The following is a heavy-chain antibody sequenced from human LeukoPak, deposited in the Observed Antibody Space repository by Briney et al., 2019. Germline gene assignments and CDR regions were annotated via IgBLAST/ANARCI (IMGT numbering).Heavy chain of an antibody. CDR3: AKDLWVRGPSYYYYYYGMDV. D-gene: IGHD3-10*01. CDR1: GFTFSSYA. CDR2: ISGSGGST. V-gene: IGHV3-23*01. J-gene: IGHJ6*02. Sequence: PGGSLRLSCAASGFTFSSYAMSWVLQAPGKGLEWVSAISGSGGSTYYADSVKGRFTISRDNSKNTLYLQMNSLRAEDTAVYYCAKDLWVRGPSYYYYYYGMDVWGQGTTVTVSS.